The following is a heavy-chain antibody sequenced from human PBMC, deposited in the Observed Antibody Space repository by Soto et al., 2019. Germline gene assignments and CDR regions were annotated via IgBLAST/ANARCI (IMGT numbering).Heavy chain of an antibody. CDR1: GFTLSSYG. CDR2: ISYDGSNK. D-gene: IGHD1-1*01. V-gene: IGHV3-30*18. CDR3: ANIPYSWNGADAFDI. Sequence: QVQLVESGGGGVQPGRSLRLSCAASGFTLSSYGMHWVRQAPGQGLDWVAVISYDGSNKYYADSVKGRFTISRDNSKNTLYLQMNSLRAEDTAVYYCANIPYSWNGADAFDIWGQGTLVTVSS. J-gene: IGHJ3*02.